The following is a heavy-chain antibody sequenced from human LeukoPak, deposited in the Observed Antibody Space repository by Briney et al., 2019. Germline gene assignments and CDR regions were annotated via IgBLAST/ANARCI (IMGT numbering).Heavy chain of an antibody. D-gene: IGHD1-26*01. CDR2: ISSSSSYI. Sequence: GGSLRLSCAASGFTFSSYSMNWVSQAPGKGLEWVSSISSSSSYIYYADSVKGRFTISRDNAKNSLYLQMNSLRAEDTAVYYCARVNILAGALDYWGQGTLVTVSS. J-gene: IGHJ4*02. CDR3: ARVNILAGALDY. CDR1: GFTFSSYS. V-gene: IGHV3-21*01.